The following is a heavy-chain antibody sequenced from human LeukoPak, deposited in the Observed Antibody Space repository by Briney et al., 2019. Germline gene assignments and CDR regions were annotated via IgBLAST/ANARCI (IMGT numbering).Heavy chain of an antibody. V-gene: IGHV3-11*01. CDR1: GFTFSDYY. D-gene: IGHD3-22*01. CDR2: ISSSGSTI. J-gene: IGHJ4*02. CDR3: ARYYYDSSGYYYFDY. Sequence: AGGSLRLSCAASGFTFSDYYMSWIRQAPGKGLEWVSYISSSGSTIYYADSVKGRFTISRDDAKNSLYLQMNSLRAEDTAVYYCARYYYDSSGYYYFDYGGQGTLVTVSS.